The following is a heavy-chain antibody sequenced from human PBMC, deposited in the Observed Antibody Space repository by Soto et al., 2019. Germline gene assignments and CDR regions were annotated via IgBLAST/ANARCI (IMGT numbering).Heavy chain of an antibody. CDR3: ARAEGYCISTSCYNYYGMDV. CDR2: INPSGGST. D-gene: IGHD2-2*02. Sequence: ASVKVSCKASGYTITSYYMHWVRQAPGQGLEWMGIINPSGGSTSYAQKFQGRVTMTRDTSTSTVYMELSSLRSEDTAVYYCARAEGYCISTSCYNYYGMDVWGQGTTVTVSS. J-gene: IGHJ6*02. CDR1: GYTITSYY. V-gene: IGHV1-46*01.